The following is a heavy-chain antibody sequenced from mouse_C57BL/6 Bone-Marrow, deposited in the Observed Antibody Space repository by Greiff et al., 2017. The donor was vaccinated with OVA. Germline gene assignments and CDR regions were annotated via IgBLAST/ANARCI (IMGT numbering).Heavy chain of an antibody. D-gene: IGHD1-1*01. CDR2: ISSGGDYI. V-gene: IGHV5-9-1*02. Sequence: EVQGVESGEGLVKPGGSLKLSCAASGFTFSSYAMSWVRQTPEKRLEWVAYISSGGDYIYYAETVKGRYTISRDNARNTLYLQMSSLKSEDTAIYYCTRDYYYGFAYWGQGTLVTVSA. CDR1: GFTFSSYA. J-gene: IGHJ3*01. CDR3: TRDYYYGFAY.